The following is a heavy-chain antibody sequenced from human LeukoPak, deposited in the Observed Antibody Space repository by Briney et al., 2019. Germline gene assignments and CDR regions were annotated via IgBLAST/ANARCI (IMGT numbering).Heavy chain of an antibody. CDR1: GYTFTSYG. J-gene: IGHJ4*02. D-gene: IGHD2-15*01. CDR3: AREFGYHDYGDY. CDR2: INPNSGGT. V-gene: IGHV1-2*02. Sequence: PGASVKVSCKASGYTFTSYGISWVRQAPGQGLEWMGWINPNSGGTNYAQKFQGRVTMTRDTSISTAYMELSRLRSDDTAVYYCAREFGYHDYGDYWGQGTLVTVSS.